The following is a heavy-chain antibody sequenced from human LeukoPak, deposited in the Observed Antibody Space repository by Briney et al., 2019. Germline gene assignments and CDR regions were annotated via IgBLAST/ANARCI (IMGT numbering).Heavy chain of an antibody. CDR2: IYYTGNT. Sequence: SETLSLTCTVSGGSISSNFWTWIRQPPGKGLEWIGYIYYTGNTNHNPSLKSRVTISVDTSKNQFSLKLSSVTAADTAVYYCATLTTVVTPSYFDYWGQGTLVTVSS. D-gene: IGHD4-23*01. V-gene: IGHV4-59*08. CDR3: ATLTTVVTPSYFDY. CDR1: GGSISSNF. J-gene: IGHJ4*02.